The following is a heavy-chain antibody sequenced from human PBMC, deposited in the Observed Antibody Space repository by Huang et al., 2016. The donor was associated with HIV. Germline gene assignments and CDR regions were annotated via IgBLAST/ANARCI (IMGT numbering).Heavy chain of an antibody. D-gene: IGHD3-22*01. J-gene: IGHJ3*02. CDR1: GYTFTSYG. V-gene: IGHV1-18*01. CDR3: ARDPKYHRIGYYRQRRGIDI. CDR2: ISASSGDT. Sequence: QIQLMQSGPELQQPGASVKVSCKASGYTFTSYGITWVRQAPGQGPEWMGWISASSGDTEYAQKFQGRVTLTTDTATNIAYRELRSLRSDDTAKYYCARDPKYHRIGYYRQRRGIDIWGQGTMVIVSS.